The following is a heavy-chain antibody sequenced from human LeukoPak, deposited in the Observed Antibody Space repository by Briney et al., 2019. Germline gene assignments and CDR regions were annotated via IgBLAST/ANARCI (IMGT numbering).Heavy chain of an antibody. V-gene: IGHV4-34*01. CDR2: INHSGST. Sequence: SETLSLTCIVYGGSFSAHYWAWIRQPPEKGLEWIGEINHSGSTNYNPSLKSRVTISVDTSKSQFSLNLNSVTAADTAVYYCARGPRISEMATITWYSNYWGQGTLVTVSS. CDR1: GGSFSAHY. J-gene: IGHJ4*02. D-gene: IGHD5-24*01. CDR3: ARGPRISEMATITWYSNY.